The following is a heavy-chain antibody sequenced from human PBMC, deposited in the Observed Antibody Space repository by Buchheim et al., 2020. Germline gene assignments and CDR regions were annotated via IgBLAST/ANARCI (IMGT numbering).Heavy chain of an antibody. D-gene: IGHD3-3*01. Sequence: QVQLVESGGGVVQPGRSLRLSCAASGFTFSSYGMHWVRQAPGKGLEWVAVISYDGSNKYYADSVKGRFTISRDNSKNTLYLQMNSLRAEDTAVYYCAKDHRFSSYRGYDFWSGYSYYYGMDVWGQGTT. V-gene: IGHV3-30*18. CDR1: GFTFSSYG. J-gene: IGHJ6*02. CDR3: AKDHRFSSYRGYDFWSGYSYYYGMDV. CDR2: ISYDGSNK.